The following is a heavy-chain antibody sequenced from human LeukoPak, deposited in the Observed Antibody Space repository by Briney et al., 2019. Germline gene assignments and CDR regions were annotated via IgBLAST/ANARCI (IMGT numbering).Heavy chain of an antibody. CDR1: GFSFSSYW. V-gene: IGHV3-74*01. Sequence: GGSLRLSCAASGFSFSSYWMHWLRQAPGKGLVWVSRSNGDGSNIRYADSVKGRFTISRDNAKNTLYLQMNSLRAGDTAVYFCARETSGSYSGDWLDPWGQGTLVTVSS. CDR3: ARETSGSYSGDWLDP. J-gene: IGHJ5*02. D-gene: IGHD1-26*01. CDR2: SNGDGSNI.